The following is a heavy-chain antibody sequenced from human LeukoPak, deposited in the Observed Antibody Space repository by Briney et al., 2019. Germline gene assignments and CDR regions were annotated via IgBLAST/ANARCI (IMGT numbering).Heavy chain of an antibody. V-gene: IGHV4-38-2*02. CDR1: GYSISSGHY. CDR2: IYHSGST. CDR3: ARDLDTAMAVDY. D-gene: IGHD5-18*01. Sequence: AETPSLICAVSGYSISSGHYWGWIRQRPGKGLEWIGSIYHSGSTYYNPSLKSRATISVDTSKNQYSLKLSSVTAADTAVYYCARDLDTAMAVDYWGQGTLVTVSS. J-gene: IGHJ4*02.